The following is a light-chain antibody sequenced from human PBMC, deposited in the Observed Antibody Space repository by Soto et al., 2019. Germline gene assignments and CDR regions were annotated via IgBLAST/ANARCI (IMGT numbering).Light chain of an antibody. Sequence: DILMTQSPATLSVSPGERVTVSCRASQSISTNLAWYQQKPGQPPRLLIYDASTRATGIPARFSGSGSATESTLTISSLQSEDFGVYYCQQFKGWVKTFGQGTKLEIK. CDR3: QQFKGWVKT. V-gene: IGKV3-15*01. J-gene: IGKJ2*01. CDR1: QSISTN. CDR2: DAS.